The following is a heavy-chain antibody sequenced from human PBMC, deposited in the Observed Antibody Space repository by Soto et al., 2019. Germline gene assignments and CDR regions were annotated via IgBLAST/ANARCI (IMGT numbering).Heavy chain of an antibody. V-gene: IGHV1-2*02. D-gene: IGHD3-10*01. CDR3: ARAYDYGAGGGWFDP. CDR1: GYTFTGYY. Sequence: VKVSCKASGYTFTGYYMHWVRQAPGQGLEWMGWINPNSGGTNYAQKFQGRVTMTRDTSISTAYMELSRLRSDDTAVYYCARAYDYGAGGGWFDPWGEGTLVTVAS. CDR2: INPNSGGT. J-gene: IGHJ5*02.